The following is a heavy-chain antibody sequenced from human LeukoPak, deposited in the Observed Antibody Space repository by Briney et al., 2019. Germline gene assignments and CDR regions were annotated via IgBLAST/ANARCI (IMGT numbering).Heavy chain of an antibody. CDR2: INAGNSNT. CDR1: GYTFTSYA. Sequence: ASVKVSCKASGYTFTSYAMHWVRQAPGQRLEWMGWINAGNSNTKYSQEFQGRVTIAGDTSASTAYMELSSLRSEDMAVYYCARGDCSGGSCYSPFDYWGQGTLVTVSS. D-gene: IGHD2-15*01. J-gene: IGHJ4*02. V-gene: IGHV1-3*03. CDR3: ARGDCSGGSCYSPFDY.